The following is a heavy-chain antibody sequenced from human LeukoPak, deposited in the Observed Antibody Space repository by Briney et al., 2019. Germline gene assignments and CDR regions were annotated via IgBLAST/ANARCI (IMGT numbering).Heavy chain of an antibody. Sequence: GASLKVSCKASVYTFTNYHINWVRQAPGQGLEWMGWINPNTGDRGYAQKFQGRVSITSDTSISTAYMELGSLRSEDTAVYFCARTTSLTASGYDYWGQGTLVTVSS. J-gene: IGHJ4*02. V-gene: IGHV1-8*03. D-gene: IGHD4-17*01. CDR2: INPNTGDR. CDR3: ARTTSLTASGYDY. CDR1: VYTFTNYH.